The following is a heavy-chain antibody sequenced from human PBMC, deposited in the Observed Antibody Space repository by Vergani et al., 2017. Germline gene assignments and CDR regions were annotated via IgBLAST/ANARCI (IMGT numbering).Heavy chain of an antibody. V-gene: IGHV1-3*01. CDR2: INAGNGNT. Sequence: QVQLVQSGAEVKKPGASVKVSCKASGYTFTSYAMHWVRQAPGQRLEWMGLINAGNGNTKYSQKFQGRVTITRDTSASTAYRELSRLRSEDTAVYYCAGGERTDYDFWSCEHRYSNWFDPWGQGTLVTVSS. CDR3: AGGERTDYDFWSCEHRYSNWFDP. D-gene: IGHD3-3*01. CDR1: GYTFTSYA. J-gene: IGHJ5*02.